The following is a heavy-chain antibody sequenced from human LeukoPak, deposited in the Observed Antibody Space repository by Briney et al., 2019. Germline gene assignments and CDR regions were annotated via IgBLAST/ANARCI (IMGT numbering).Heavy chain of an antibody. CDR2: MNPNSGNT. Sequence: GASVKVSCKASGYTFTSYYMHWVRQAPGQGLEWMGWMNPNSGNTGYAQKFQGRVTMTRNTSISTAYMELSSLRSEDTAVYYCARVLGEGYCSSTSCPYYYYYGMDVWGQGTTVTVSS. J-gene: IGHJ6*02. CDR1: GYTFTSYY. CDR3: ARVLGEGYCSSTSCPYYYYYGMDV. V-gene: IGHV1-8*02. D-gene: IGHD2-2*01.